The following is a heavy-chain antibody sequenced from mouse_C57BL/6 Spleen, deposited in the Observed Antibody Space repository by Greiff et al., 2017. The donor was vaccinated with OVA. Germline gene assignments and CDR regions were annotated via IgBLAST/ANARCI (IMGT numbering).Heavy chain of an antibody. J-gene: IGHJ3*01. CDR3: ARDPYDYDGGAY. Sequence: EVQVVESGGGLVKPGGSLKLSCAASGFTFSDYGMHWVRQAPEKGLEWVAYISSGSSTIYYADTVKGRFTISRDNAKNTLFLQMTSLRSEDTAMYYCARDPYDYDGGAYWGQGTLVTVSA. CDR2: ISSGSSTI. D-gene: IGHD2-4*01. CDR1: GFTFSDYG. V-gene: IGHV5-17*01.